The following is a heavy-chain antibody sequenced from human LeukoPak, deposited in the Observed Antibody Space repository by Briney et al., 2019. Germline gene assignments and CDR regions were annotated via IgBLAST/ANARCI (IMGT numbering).Heavy chain of an antibody. D-gene: IGHD3-22*01. CDR1: GGSISSGSYY. J-gene: IGHJ4*02. CDR3: ARDPGDYYDSSGFFDY. V-gene: IGHV4-61*02. CDR2: IYTSGST. Sequence: PSQTLSLTCTVSGGSISSGSYYWSWIRQPAGKGLEWIGRIYTSGSTNYNPSLKSRVTISADTSKNQFSLKLSSVTAADTAVYYCARDPGDYYDSSGFFDYWGQGTLVTVSS.